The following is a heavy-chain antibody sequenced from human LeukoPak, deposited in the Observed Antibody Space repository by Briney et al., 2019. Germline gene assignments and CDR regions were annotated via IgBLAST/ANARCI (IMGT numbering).Heavy chain of an antibody. CDR2: ISGSGGST. J-gene: IGHJ4*02. CDR1: GFTFSSYA. Sequence: GGSLRLSCAASGFTFSSYAMSWVRQAPGKGLEWVSAISGSGGSTYYADSVKGRFTISRDNSKNTLYLQMKSLRAEDTAVYYCAKTLTYYYDSSGYYTNWGQGTLVTVSS. CDR3: AKTLTYYYDSSGYYTN. D-gene: IGHD3-22*01. V-gene: IGHV3-23*01.